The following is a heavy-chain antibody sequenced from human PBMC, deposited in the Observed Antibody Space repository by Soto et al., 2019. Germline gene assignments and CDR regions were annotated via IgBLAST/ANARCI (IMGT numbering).Heavy chain of an antibody. Sequence: SETLSLTCTVSGGSIGSSVYFWSWIRQPPGKGLEWIGFISYTGSAYYNPSLKSRAAISVDTSKNQFSLKLTSVTAADAAVYYCARLVRDGYKGEAFDIWGQGTMVTVSS. CDR2: ISYTGSA. CDR3: ARLVRDGYKGEAFDI. CDR1: GGSIGSSVYF. V-gene: IGHV4-30-4*01. D-gene: IGHD5-12*01. J-gene: IGHJ3*02.